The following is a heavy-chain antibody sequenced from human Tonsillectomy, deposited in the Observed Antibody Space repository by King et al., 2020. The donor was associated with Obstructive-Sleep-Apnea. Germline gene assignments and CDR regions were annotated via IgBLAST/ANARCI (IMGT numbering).Heavy chain of an antibody. V-gene: IGHV3-23*04. CDR2: ISASGGAT. J-gene: IGHJ3*02. Sequence: VQLVESGGGLVQPGGSLRLSCAASGITFRNYAMNWVRQAPGKGLEWVSAISASGGATYYADSVKGRFTISRDNSQSTLYLHMNSLRAEDTAVYYCAKDAVVATIAGAFDMWGQGTELTVSS. CDR1: GITFRNYA. D-gene: IGHD5-12*01. CDR3: AKDAVVATIAGAFDM.